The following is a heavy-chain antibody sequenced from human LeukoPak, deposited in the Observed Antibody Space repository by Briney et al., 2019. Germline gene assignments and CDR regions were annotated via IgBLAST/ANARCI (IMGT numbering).Heavy chain of an antibody. V-gene: IGHV4-4*07. CDR2: IYTSGST. D-gene: IGHD3-10*01. CDR3: AGDIYGSGSYYPGP. CDR1: GGSFSGYY. J-gene: IGHJ5*02. Sequence: SETLSLTCAVYGGSFSGYYWSWIRQPAGKGLEWIGRIYTSGSTNYNPSLKSRVTMSVDTSKNQFSLKLSSVTAADTAVYYCAGDIYGSGSYYPGPWGQGTLVTVSS.